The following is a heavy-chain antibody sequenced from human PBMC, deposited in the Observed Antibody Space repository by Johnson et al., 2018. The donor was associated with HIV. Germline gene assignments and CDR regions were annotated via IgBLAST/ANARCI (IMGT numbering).Heavy chain of an antibody. CDR1: GFTFSDYY. CDR2: ISSSGSTI. CDR3: ARALARLDAFDI. J-gene: IGHJ3*02. Sequence: QVQLVESGGGLVKPGGSLRLSCAASGFTFSDYYMSWIRQAPGKGLEWVSYISSSGSTIYYADSVKGRFTISRDNSKNTLYLQMNSLRAGDTAVYYCARALARLDAFDIWGQGTMVTVSS. V-gene: IGHV3-11*04.